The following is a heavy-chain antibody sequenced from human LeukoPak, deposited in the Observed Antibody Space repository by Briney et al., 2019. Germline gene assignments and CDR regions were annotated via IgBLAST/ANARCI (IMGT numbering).Heavy chain of an antibody. J-gene: IGHJ6*04. Sequence: PGGSLRLSCAASGFTFSSYAMHWVRQAPGKGLEWVAVISYDGSNKYYADSVKGRFTISRDNSKNTLYLQMNSLRAEDTAVYYCAREIAVAYYYGMDVWGKGTTVTVSS. CDR2: ISYDGSNK. CDR3: AREIAVAYYYGMDV. V-gene: IGHV3-30*04. D-gene: IGHD6-13*01. CDR1: GFTFSSYA.